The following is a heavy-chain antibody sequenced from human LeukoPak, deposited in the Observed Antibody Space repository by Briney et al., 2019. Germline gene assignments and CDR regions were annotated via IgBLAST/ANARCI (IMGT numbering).Heavy chain of an antibody. CDR2: ISSSGGST. V-gene: IGHV3-23*01. Sequence: PGGSLRLPCAATGFTFSSYAMSWVRQAPGKGLEWVSAISSSGGSTYYADSVKGRFTISRDNSKNTLYLQMNSLRAEDTAVYYCAIRCAGGGSCYDYWGQGTLVTVSS. J-gene: IGHJ4*02. CDR3: AIRCAGGGSCYDY. CDR1: GFTFSSYA. D-gene: IGHD2-15*01.